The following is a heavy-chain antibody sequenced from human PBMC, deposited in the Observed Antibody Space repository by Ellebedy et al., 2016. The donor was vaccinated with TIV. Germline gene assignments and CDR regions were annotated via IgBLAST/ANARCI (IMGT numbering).Heavy chain of an antibody. D-gene: IGHD5-12*01. Sequence: GESLKISXTASGFTFSSYWMSWVRQAPGKGLEWVANVNQDGSDRNYADSVKGRFTISRDNSKNTLYLQMNSLRAEDTAVYYCAKDPAQWLPPSYYFDYWGQGTLVTVSS. V-gene: IGHV3-7*01. CDR1: GFTFSSYW. CDR3: AKDPAQWLPPSYYFDY. J-gene: IGHJ4*02. CDR2: VNQDGSDR.